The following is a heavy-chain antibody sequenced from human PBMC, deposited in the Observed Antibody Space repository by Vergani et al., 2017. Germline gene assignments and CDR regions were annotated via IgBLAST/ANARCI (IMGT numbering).Heavy chain of an antibody. Sequence: QVQLVESGGGLVKPGGSLRLSCAASGFTFSDYYMSWIRQAPGKGLEWVSYISSSGSTIYYADSVKGRFTISRDNSKNTLYLQMNSLRAEDTAVYYCAKAEAAVLPYYFDYWGQGTLVTVSS. CDR2: ISSSGSTI. D-gene: IGHD6-13*01. V-gene: IGHV3-11*01. J-gene: IGHJ4*02. CDR1: GFTFSDYY. CDR3: AKAEAAVLPYYFDY.